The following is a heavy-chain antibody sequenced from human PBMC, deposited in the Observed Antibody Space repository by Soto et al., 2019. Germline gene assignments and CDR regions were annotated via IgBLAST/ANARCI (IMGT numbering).Heavy chain of an antibody. D-gene: IGHD3-3*01. Sequence: ASVKVSCKASGYTFTSYDINWVRQATGQGLEWMGWMNPNSGNTGYAQKFQGRVTITADESTSTAYMELSSLRSEDTAVYYCARVKNYDFWSRSRYYYGMDVWGQGTTVNVSS. J-gene: IGHJ6*02. CDR1: GYTFTSYD. V-gene: IGHV1-8*01. CDR2: MNPNSGNT. CDR3: ARVKNYDFWSRSRYYYGMDV.